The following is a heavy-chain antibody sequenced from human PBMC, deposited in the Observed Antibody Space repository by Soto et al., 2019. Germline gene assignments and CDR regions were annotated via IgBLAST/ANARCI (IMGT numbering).Heavy chain of an antibody. CDR1: GDTFTDHT. J-gene: IGHJ4*02. D-gene: IGHD2-15*01. CDR3: ASGDCSGGRCYSDFDF. CDR2: SVPTLGMA. V-gene: IGHV1-69*02. Sequence: QVHLVQSGAEVKKPGSSVKVSCKASGDTFTDHTVTWVRQAPGQGLEWMGRSVPTLGMANYAQTFQGRVTITEATTMPTACLDLTGPTSHDSAVYYCASGDCSGGRCYSDFDFWGQGTLVTVSS.